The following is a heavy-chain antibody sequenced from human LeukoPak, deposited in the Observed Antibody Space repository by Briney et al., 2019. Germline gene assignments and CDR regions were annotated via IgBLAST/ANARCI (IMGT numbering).Heavy chain of an antibody. CDR3: ASPTPITMVRGVTKYYYGMDV. CDR2: IIPILGIA. CDR1: GGTFSSYA. J-gene: IGHJ6*02. Sequence: SVKVSCKASGGTFSSYAISWVRQAPGQGLEWMGRIIPILGIANYAQKFQGRVTITADKSTSTAYMELSRLRSEDTAVYYCASPTPITMVRGVTKYYYGMDVWGQGTTVTVSS. D-gene: IGHD3-10*01. V-gene: IGHV1-69*04.